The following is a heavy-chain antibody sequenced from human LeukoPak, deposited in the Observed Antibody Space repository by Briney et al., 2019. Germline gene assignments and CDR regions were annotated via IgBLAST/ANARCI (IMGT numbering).Heavy chain of an antibody. V-gene: IGHV4-30-4*01. D-gene: IGHD3-22*01. J-gene: IGHJ4*02. Sequence: SETLSLTCTVSGGSISSGDYYWSWIRQPPGKGLEWIGYNYYSGSTYYNPSLKSRVTISVDTSKNQFSLKLSSVTAADTAVYYCARGENYYDSSGYPYYWGQGTLVTVSS. CDR2: NYYSGST. CDR3: ARGENYYDSSGYPYY. CDR1: GGSISSGDYY.